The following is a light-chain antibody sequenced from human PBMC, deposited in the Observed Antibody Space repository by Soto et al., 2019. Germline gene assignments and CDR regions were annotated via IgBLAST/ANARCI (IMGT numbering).Light chain of an antibody. CDR3: SSYTSSSTLEGV. V-gene: IGLV2-14*01. CDR2: EVS. J-gene: IGLJ1*01. Sequence: QSALTQPASVSGSPGQSITISCTGTSSDVGGYNYVSWYQQHPGKAPKLMIYEVSNRPSGVSNRCSGSKSGNTASLTISGLQAEDEADYYCSSYTSSSTLEGVFGTGTKLTVL. CDR1: SSDVGGYNY.